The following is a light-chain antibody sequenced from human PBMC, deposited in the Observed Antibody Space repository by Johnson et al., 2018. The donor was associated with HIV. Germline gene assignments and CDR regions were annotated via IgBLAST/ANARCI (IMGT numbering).Light chain of an antibody. CDR1: SSNIGNNY. J-gene: IGLJ1*01. Sequence: QSVLTQPPSVSAAPGQKVTISCSGSSSNIGNNYVSWYQQLPGTAPKLLIYDNNKRPSGITYRFSGSKSGTSATLGITGLQTGDEADYYCGTWDSSLSAYVFGTGTKVTVL. CDR3: GTWDSSLSAYV. V-gene: IGLV1-51*01. CDR2: DNN.